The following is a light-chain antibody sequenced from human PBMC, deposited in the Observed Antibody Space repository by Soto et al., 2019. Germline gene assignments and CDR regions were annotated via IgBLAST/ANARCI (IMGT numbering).Light chain of an antibody. J-gene: IGKJ4*01. V-gene: IGKV1-9*01. CDR2: GAS. CDR1: QGISSY. Sequence: IQLTQSPSSLSASVGDRVTITCRASQGISSYLAWYQQKPGKAPKLLIYGASTLQSGVPSRFSGSGSGTEFTLTISSLQPEDVATYYCQQVNTYPRTFGGGTKVEIK. CDR3: QQVNTYPRT.